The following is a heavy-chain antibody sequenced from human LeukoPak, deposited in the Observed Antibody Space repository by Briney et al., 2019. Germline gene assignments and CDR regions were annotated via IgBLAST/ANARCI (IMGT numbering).Heavy chain of an antibody. CDR1: GFTFSSYE. J-gene: IGHJ1*01. Sequence: GGSLRLSCAASGFTFSSYEMNWVRQAPGKGLEWVSYISSSGNTIYYADSVKGRFTTSRDNAKNSLYLQMNSLRAENTAVYYCARKNYDNSGYFHHWGQGTLVTVSS. CDR3: ARKNYDNSGYFHH. V-gene: IGHV3-48*03. D-gene: IGHD3-22*01. CDR2: ISSSGNTI.